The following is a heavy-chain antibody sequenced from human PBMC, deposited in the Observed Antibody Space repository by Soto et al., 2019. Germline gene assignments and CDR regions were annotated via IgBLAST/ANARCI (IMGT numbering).Heavy chain of an antibody. V-gene: IGHV4-31*03. CDR2: IFYSRTT. CDR1: GGSISSGGYF. J-gene: IGHJ5*02. Sequence: QVQLQESGPGLVKPSQTLSLTCTVSGGSISSGGYFWSWIRQPPGKGLEWIGNIFYSRTTYYNPSFKSRFSISVDTVNDEFSVMLSSVTAAVTTVYLCESWVVHWGQGTLVTVSS. CDR3: ESWVVH.